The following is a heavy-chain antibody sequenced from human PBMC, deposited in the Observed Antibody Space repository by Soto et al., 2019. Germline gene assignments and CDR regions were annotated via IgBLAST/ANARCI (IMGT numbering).Heavy chain of an antibody. D-gene: IGHD1-1*01. CDR1: GYAFTTYG. CDR2: ISAHNGNT. CDR3: ARGRYGDY. Sequence: QVHLVQSGAEVKKPGASVKVSCQGSGYAFTTYGITWVRQAPGQGLEWMGWISAHNGNTNYAQKLQGRVTVTRDTSTSTAYMELRSLRYDDTAMYYCARGRYGDYWDQGALVTVSS. V-gene: IGHV1-18*01. J-gene: IGHJ4*02.